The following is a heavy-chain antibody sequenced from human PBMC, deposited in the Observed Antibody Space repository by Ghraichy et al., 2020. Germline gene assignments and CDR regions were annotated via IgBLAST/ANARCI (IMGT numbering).Heavy chain of an antibody. D-gene: IGHD6-19*01. V-gene: IGHV3-7*01. Sequence: ETLSLTCAASGFTFTNYWMNWVRQAPGKGLEWVANIKQDGSEKSYVYSVKGRFIISRDNAKNSLYLQMNGLRVEEMATYYCAGGSGWLIEGWGQGTLVTVSS. CDR2: IKQDGSEK. J-gene: IGHJ4*02. CDR1: GFTFTNYW. CDR3: AGGSGWLIEG.